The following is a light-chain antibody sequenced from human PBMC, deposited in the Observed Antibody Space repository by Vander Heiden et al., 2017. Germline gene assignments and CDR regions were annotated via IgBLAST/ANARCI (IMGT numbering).Light chain of an antibody. V-gene: IGLV4-69*02. Sequence: QLVLTLSPSASPSLGASVELTCTLSSGHSTYVIEWHQQQPGKGPLYLMMVNRDGSPSQGDGIPHRFSASRSVASLSLTISLRRSEDEADYYCQTWGTGIRVFGGGTKLTVL. CDR2: VNRDGSP. J-gene: IGLJ3*02. CDR3: QTWGTGIRV. CDR1: SGHSTYV.